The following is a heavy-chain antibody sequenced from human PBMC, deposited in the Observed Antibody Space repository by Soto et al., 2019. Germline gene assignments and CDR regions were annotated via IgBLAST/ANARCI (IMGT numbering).Heavy chain of an antibody. J-gene: IGHJ6*02. V-gene: IGHV4-30-4*01. CDR1: GGSISSGDYY. D-gene: IGHD3-9*01. CDR3: ARDLLYYDILTGEYYYYGMDV. CDR2: IYYSGST. Sequence: SETLSLTCTVSGGSISSGDYYWSWIRQPPGKGLEWIGYIYYSGSTYYNPSLKSRVTISVDTSKNQFSLKLSSVAAADTAVYYCARDLLYYDILTGEYYYYGMDVWGQGTTVTVSS.